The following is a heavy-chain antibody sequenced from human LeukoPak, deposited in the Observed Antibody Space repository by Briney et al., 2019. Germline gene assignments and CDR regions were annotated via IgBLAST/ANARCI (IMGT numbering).Heavy chain of an antibody. Sequence: PQASVKVSCKASGYTFTGYYMHWVRRAPGQGLEWMGWINPNNGGTNYAQKFQGRVTMTRDTSVSTAYMELSRLRSDDTAVYYCARRRVRHFNWFDPWGQGTLVTVSS. J-gene: IGHJ5*02. V-gene: IGHV1-2*02. D-gene: IGHD3-3*02. CDR3: ARRRVRHFNWFDP. CDR2: INPNNGGT. CDR1: GYTFTGYY.